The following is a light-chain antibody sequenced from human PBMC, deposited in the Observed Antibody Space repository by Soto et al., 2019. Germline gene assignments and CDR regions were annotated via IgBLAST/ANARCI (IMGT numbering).Light chain of an antibody. CDR2: EVS. V-gene: IGLV2-14*01. J-gene: IGLJ1*01. CDR1: SSDVGGYNY. Sequence: QSVMTQPASVSGSPGQSITISCTGTSSDVGGYNYVSWYQQHPGKAPKLMIYEVSNRPSGVSNRFSGSKSGNTASLPISGLQAEDEADYYCSTYTSSSTQVFGTGT. CDR3: STYTSSSTQV.